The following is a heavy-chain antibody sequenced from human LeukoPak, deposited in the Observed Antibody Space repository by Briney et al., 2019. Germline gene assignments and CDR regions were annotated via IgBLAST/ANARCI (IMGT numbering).Heavy chain of an antibody. D-gene: IGHD2/OR15-2a*01. Sequence: SETLSLTCAVSGGSISSGGYSWGWIRQPPGKGLEWIGYIFYSGSTNYSPSLKSRVTISVDTSKNQFSLKLSSVTAADTAMYYCARETILDDTGSDYFDYWGQGTLVTVSS. CDR2: IFYSGST. CDR3: ARETILDDTGSDYFDY. CDR1: GGSISSGGYS. V-gene: IGHV4-61*08. J-gene: IGHJ4*02.